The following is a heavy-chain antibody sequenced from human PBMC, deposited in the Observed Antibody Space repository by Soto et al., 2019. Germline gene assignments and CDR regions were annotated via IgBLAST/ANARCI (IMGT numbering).Heavy chain of an antibody. CDR3: VSSQWLATYFDY. J-gene: IGHJ4*02. V-gene: IGHV3-21*01. Sequence: GGSLRLSCAASGFTFSSYSMNWVRQAPGKGLEWVSSISSSSSYIYYADSVKGRFTISRDNAKNSLYLQMNSLRAEDTAVYYCVSSQWLATYFDYWCQGILVTVS. CDR2: ISSSSSYI. CDR1: GFTFSSYS. D-gene: IGHD6-19*01.